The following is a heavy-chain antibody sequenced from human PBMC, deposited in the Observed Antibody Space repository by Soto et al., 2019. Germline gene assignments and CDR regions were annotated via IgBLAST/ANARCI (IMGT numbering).Heavy chain of an antibody. CDR1: GYAFTNYD. Sequence: ASVKVSCKASGYAFTNYDINWVRQATGQGLEWMGWMNPSSGYTGYAQKFQGRVTMTWDTSISTAYMELSSLTSADTAVYYCARFVRHQLPTIDYWGQGALVTVSS. D-gene: IGHD1-26*01. CDR2: MNPSSGYT. J-gene: IGHJ4*02. V-gene: IGHV1-8*01. CDR3: ARFVRHQLPTIDY.